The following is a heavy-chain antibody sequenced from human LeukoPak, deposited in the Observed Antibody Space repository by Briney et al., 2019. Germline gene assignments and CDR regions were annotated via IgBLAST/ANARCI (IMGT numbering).Heavy chain of an antibody. V-gene: IGHV3-66*01. CDR1: GFTAGNSY. Sequence: AGGSMRLSCAASGFTAGNSYLNWVRQAPGEGLVWVSVIYSGGNTYYADSVKGRFTISRDNSKNTLYLQMNSLRVEDTAVYYCARETSGSHWNWGQGTLVTVSS. J-gene: IGHJ4*02. CDR2: IYSGGNT. D-gene: IGHD1-26*01. CDR3: ARETSGSHWN.